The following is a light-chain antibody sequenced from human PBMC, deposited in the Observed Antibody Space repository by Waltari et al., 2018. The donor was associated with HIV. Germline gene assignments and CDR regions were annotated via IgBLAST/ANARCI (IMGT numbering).Light chain of an antibody. CDR1: DIGTRS. Sequence: SYVLTPTPSVSVAPGKTATLTCEGSDIGTRSVHWYRPKPGQAPVLVIYYDGERPSGIAERFSGSNSGNTPTLTISRVGVGDEADYYCQVWDANTDVVFGTGTKLTVL. CDR3: QVWDANTDVV. V-gene: IGLV3-21*04. J-gene: IGLJ2*01. CDR2: YDG.